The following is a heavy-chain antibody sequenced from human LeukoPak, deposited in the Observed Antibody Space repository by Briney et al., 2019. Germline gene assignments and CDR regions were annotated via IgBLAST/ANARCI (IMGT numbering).Heavy chain of an antibody. V-gene: IGHV3-11*06. D-gene: IGHD1-1*01. CDR3: ARGTGTTAYFDY. CDR2: ISSSSSYT. J-gene: IGHJ4*02. Sequence: GGSLRLSCEASGFTFSDYYMSWVRQAPGKGLEWVSYISSSSSYTKYADSVEGRFTISRDNAKNSLYLQVNSLRAEDTAVYYCARGTGTTAYFDYWGQGTLVTVSS. CDR1: GFTFSDYY.